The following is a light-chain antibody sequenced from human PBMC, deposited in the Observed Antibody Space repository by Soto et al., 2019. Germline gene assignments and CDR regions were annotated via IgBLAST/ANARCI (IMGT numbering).Light chain of an antibody. CDR3: QQYGSSPPYT. CDR2: GSS. CDR1: QSVTNKY. V-gene: IGKV3-20*01. Sequence: EVVLTQSPGTLSLSPGERATLSCRASQSVTNKYLAWYQQKPGQAPRLLIFGSSDRATGIPDRFSGSGSGTDCTLTISRLEPEDFAVYYCQQYGSSPPYTFVQGTKLEI. J-gene: IGKJ2*01.